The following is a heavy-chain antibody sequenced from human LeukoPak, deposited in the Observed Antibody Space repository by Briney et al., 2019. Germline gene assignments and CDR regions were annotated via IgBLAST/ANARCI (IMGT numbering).Heavy chain of an antibody. CDR2: ITSNGDGTNYADT. D-gene: IGHD6-19*01. V-gene: IGHV3-23*01. Sequence: GGSLRLSCAASRFTFSSYSMNWVRQAPGKGLEWVSIITSNGDGTNYADTYYADSVKGRFIVSRDISKNILYLQLNSLRAGDTAVYYCAKNGGDRSDWYLDSWGQGTLVTVSS. CDR1: RFTFSSYS. J-gene: IGHJ4*02. CDR3: AKNGGDRSDWYLDS.